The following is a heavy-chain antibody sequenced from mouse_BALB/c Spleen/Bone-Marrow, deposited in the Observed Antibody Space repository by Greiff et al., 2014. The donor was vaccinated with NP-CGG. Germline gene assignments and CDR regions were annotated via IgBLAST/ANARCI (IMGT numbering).Heavy chain of an antibody. Sequence: VQLKESGGGLVKPGGSLKLSCAASGFTFSDFYMFWFRQTPEKRLEWVATIINGGTYTYYPDSVKGRFTISRDNAKNNLYLQMSSLKSEDTAMYYCARSGERYGAMDYWGQGTSVTVTS. J-gene: IGHJ4*01. V-gene: IGHV5-4*02. CDR2: IINGGTYT. D-gene: IGHD1-1*02. CDR3: ARSGERYGAMDY. CDR1: GFTFSDFY.